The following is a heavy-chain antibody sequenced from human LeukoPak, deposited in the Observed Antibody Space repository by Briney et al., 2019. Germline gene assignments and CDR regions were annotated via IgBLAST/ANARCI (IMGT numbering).Heavy chain of an antibody. J-gene: IGHJ3*02. D-gene: IGHD4-17*01. CDR1: GYSISTSYY. CDR3: AKPDGDYVGQLDAFDI. CDR2: IYHSGNT. V-gene: IGHV4-38-2*02. Sequence: SETLSLTCTVSGYSISTSYYWGWIRQPPGKGLECIGSIYHSGNTYYNPSLKSRVTISVDTSKNQFSLKLNSVTAADTAVYYCAKPDGDYVGQLDAFDIWGQGTMVTVSS.